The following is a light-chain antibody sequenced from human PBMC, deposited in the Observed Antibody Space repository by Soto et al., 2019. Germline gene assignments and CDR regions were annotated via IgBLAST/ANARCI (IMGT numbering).Light chain of an antibody. J-gene: IGKJ1*01. Sequence: EIVLTQSPVTLSLSPGERATLSCRASQSFRGLLAWYQQKPAQAPRLLIYDASNRATGIPARFSGSGSGTDYTLTISSLEAEDFAVYYCQQRSNWPPWTFGQGTKVDIK. CDR2: DAS. CDR3: QQRSNWPPWT. V-gene: IGKV3-11*01. CDR1: QSFRGL.